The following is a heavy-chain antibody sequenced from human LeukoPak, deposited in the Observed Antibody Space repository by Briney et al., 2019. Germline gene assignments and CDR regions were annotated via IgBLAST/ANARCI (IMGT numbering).Heavy chain of an antibody. CDR3: ARAFDY. Sequence: GGSLRLSCAASGFTFSTYWMSWVRQAPGKGLEWVANIKEDGSDQNYVDSVKGRFTISRDNAKNSLYLQMNSLRDEDTAVYYCARAFDYWGQGTLVAVTS. CDR2: IKEDGSDQ. V-gene: IGHV3-7*02. CDR1: GFTFSTYW. J-gene: IGHJ4*02.